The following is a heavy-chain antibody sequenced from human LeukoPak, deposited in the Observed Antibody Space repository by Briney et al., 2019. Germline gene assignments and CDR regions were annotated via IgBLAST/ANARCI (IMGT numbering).Heavy chain of an antibody. V-gene: IGHV4-61*02. J-gene: IGHJ3*02. CDR2: IYTSGST. CDR3: ARGGVVPAASLSYADAFDI. CDR1: GGSISSGSYY. D-gene: IGHD2-2*01. Sequence: SETLFLTCTVSGGSISSGSYYWSWIRQRAGKGLEWIWRIYTSGSTNYNPTLKSRVTISVDTSKNQFSLKLSSVTAPNTAVYYCARGGVVPAASLSYADAFDIWGQGTMVTVSS.